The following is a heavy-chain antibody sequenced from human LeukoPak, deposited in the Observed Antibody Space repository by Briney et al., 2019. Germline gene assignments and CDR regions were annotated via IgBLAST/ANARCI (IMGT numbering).Heavy chain of an antibody. CDR2: IYYSGST. V-gene: IGHV4-59*12. CDR1: GGSISSYY. CDR3: ARGGLGRDYLFDY. J-gene: IGHJ4*02. D-gene: IGHD3/OR15-3a*01. Sequence: SETLSLTCTVSGGSISSYYWSWIRQPPGKGLEWIGYIYYSGSTNYNPSLKSRVTISVDTSKNQFSLKLSSVTAADTAVYYCARGGLGRDYLFDYWGQGTLVTVSS.